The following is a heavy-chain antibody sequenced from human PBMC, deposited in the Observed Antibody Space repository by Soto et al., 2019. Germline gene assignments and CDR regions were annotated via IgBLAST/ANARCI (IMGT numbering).Heavy chain of an antibody. V-gene: IGHV3-23*01. CDR2: ITSSSGGT. CDR1: GFIFSSYA. D-gene: IGHD2-15*01. CDR3: AKDRCSGGNCYSDFDY. Sequence: PGGSLRLSCAASGFIFSSYAMSWVRQAPGKGLEWVSGITSSSGGTHYADSVKGRFTISRDNSKNTLYLQMNSLRVEDTAVYYCAKDRCSGGNCYSDFDYWGQGTLVTVSS. J-gene: IGHJ4*02.